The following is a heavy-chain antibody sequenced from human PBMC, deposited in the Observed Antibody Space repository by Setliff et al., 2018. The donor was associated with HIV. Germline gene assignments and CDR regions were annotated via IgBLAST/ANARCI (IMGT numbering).Heavy chain of an antibody. Sequence: SETLSLTCTVSGGSIGGYYWSWIRQPPGTGLEWLGCIYSGGSTNYNPSLESRVTISPDTSKNQFSLRLTSVTAADTAVYYCARVRSYGSAYDAFDVWGPGTMVTVSS. CDR3: ARVRSYGSAYDAFDV. D-gene: IGHD3-10*01. V-gene: IGHV4-4*08. CDR1: GGSIGGYY. CDR2: IYSGGST. J-gene: IGHJ3*01.